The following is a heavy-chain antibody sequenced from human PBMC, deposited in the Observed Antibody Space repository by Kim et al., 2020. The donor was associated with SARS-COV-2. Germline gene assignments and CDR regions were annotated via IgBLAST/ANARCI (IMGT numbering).Heavy chain of an antibody. V-gene: IGHV3-33*01. CDR1: GFTFSSYG. D-gene: IGHD3-10*01. Sequence: GGSLRLSCAASGFTFSSYGMHWVRQAPGKGLEWVAIIWYDGSNKYHADSVKGRFTISRDDSKNMLYLQMNSLRAEDTAGYYCVRDLGTYPHNWFDPWGQG. CDR3: VRDLGTYPHNWFDP. CDR2: IWYDGSNK. J-gene: IGHJ5*02.